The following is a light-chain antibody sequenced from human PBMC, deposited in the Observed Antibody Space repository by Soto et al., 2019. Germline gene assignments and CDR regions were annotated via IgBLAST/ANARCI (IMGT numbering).Light chain of an antibody. CDR3: QKYNSDPPFS. CDR2: AAY. V-gene: IGKV1-27*01. CDR1: QGISNY. J-gene: IGKJ3*01. Sequence: DIQMTQSPSSLSASVGERFTITCLASQGISNYLAWYQQKQGKVPKILIYAAYTLKSGVPSRFSGSGSGTAFTITISSLQPEDVATYYCQKYNSDPPFSFGPGTKVAIK.